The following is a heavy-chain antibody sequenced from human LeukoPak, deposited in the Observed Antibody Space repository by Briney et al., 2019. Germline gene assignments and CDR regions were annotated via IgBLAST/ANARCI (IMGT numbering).Heavy chain of an antibody. J-gene: IGHJ4*02. Sequence: GGSLRLSCAASGFTFSSYTMNWVRQAPGKGLEWISFISGGSDKIYYADSVKGRFTVSRDNAKNSLYLQMNSLRAEDTAVYYCARALYSGYDYYFDTRGQGTLVTVSS. D-gene: IGHD5-12*01. CDR2: ISGGSDKI. V-gene: IGHV3-48*01. CDR1: GFTFSSYT. CDR3: ARALYSGYDYYFDT.